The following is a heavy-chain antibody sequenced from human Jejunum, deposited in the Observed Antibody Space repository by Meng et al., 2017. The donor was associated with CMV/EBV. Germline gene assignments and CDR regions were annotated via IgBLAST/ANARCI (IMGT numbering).Heavy chain of an antibody. CDR1: GFTFTDYW. J-gene: IGHJ6*02. Sequence: SGFTFTDYWMAWVRQSPGKGLEWVANIKEDVSERNYVDSVKGRFTISRDNAKNSMYLQMDSLRVEDTAVYYCARQKCGGDCDMDVWGQGTTVTVSS. D-gene: IGHD2-21*01. CDR2: IKEDVSER. V-gene: IGHV3-7*01. CDR3: ARQKCGGDCDMDV.